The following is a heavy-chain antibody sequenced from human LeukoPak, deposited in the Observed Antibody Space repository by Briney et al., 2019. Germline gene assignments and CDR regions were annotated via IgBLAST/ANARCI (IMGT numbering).Heavy chain of an antibody. CDR3: ARESPGPFDI. CDR1: GFTFSSYS. J-gene: IGHJ3*02. Sequence: GGSLRLSCAASGFTFSSYSMNWVRQAPGTGLEWVSSISSSSSYIYYADSVKGRFTISRDNAKNSLYLQINSLRAEHTTVYYCARESPGPFDIWDQATMVTVSS. CDR2: ISSSSSYI. D-gene: IGHD2-8*02. V-gene: IGHV3-21*01.